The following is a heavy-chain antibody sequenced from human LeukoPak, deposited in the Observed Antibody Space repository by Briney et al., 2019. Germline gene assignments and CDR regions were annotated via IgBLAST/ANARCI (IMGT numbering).Heavy chain of an antibody. Sequence: SETLSLTCAVYGGSFSGYYWSWIRQPPGKGLEWIGEINHSGSTNYNPSLKSRVTISVDTSRNQFSLKLNSVTAADTAVYYCAKSDGYGLVDIWGQGTMVTVSS. J-gene: IGHJ3*02. CDR1: GGSFSGYY. D-gene: IGHD3-10*01. CDR3: AKSDGYGLVDI. V-gene: IGHV4-34*01. CDR2: INHSGST.